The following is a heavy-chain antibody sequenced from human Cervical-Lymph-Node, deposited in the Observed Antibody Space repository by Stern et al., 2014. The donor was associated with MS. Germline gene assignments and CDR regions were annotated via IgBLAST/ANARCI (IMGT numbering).Heavy chain of an antibody. CDR1: GDTFSSYA. J-gene: IGHJ4*02. Sequence: VHLVESGSEVKKPGSSVKVSCKPSGDTFSSYALRWVRQAPGQGLEWVGGLIPFFGATRYGQKFQGRVTITPEESTGTAFMELSNLTSDDTAIYYCALRRSYYVYWGQGTLITVSS. CDR2: LIPFFGAT. D-gene: IGHD4-11*01. CDR3: ALRRSYYVY. V-gene: IGHV1-69*01.